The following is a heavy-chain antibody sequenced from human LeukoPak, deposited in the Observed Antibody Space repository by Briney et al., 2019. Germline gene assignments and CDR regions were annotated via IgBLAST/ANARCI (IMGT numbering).Heavy chain of an antibody. J-gene: IGHJ4*02. Sequence: PGGSLTLSCAASGFTFSSYWMHWVRQHPGNGLVCVSRITSDGSSTSYADSVRGRFTISRDNAKNTVYLQMNSLRAEDTAVYYCARDRTGAVFDFWGQGTLVTVSS. D-gene: IGHD1-26*01. CDR2: ITSDGSST. V-gene: IGHV3-74*01. CDR3: ARDRTGAVFDF. CDR1: GFTFSSYW.